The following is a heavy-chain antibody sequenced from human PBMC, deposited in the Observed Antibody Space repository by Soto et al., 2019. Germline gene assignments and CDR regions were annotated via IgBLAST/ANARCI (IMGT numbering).Heavy chain of an antibody. V-gene: IGHV3-30*18. J-gene: IGHJ2*01. Sequence: QVQLVESGGGVVQPGRSLRLSCAASGFSFSSYGMHWVRQAPGKGLEWVAVISYDGSNKYYVDSVKGRFTISRDNSKNTLYLQMNSLRAEDTAVYYCAKGHRDDLVGATTGGWYFDLWGRGTLVTVSS. CDR2: ISYDGSNK. D-gene: IGHD1-26*01. CDR1: GFSFSSYG. CDR3: AKGHRDDLVGATTGGWYFDL.